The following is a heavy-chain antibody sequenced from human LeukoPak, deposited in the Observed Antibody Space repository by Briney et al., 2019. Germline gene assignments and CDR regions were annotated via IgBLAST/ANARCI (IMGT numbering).Heavy chain of an antibody. CDR1: GGSISSSSYY. Sequence: SETLSLTCTVSGGSISSSSYYWGWIRQPPGKGLEWIGSIYYSGSTYYNPSLKSRVTISVDTSKNQFSLKLSSVTAADTAVYYCARHRLGYCSSTSCYPMYYFDYWGQGTLVTVSS. J-gene: IGHJ4*02. CDR3: ARHRLGYCSSTSCYPMYYFDY. D-gene: IGHD2-2*01. V-gene: IGHV4-39*01. CDR2: IYYSGST.